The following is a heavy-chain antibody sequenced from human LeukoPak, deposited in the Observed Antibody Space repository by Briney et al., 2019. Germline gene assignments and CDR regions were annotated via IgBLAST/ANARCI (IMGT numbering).Heavy chain of an antibody. Sequence: PGGSLRLSCAASGFTFSSYAMSWVRQSPGKGLEWVSAISGGGGSTYYADSVKGRFAISRDNSKNTLYLQMNSLRVEDTAVYYCAKFYDISTGYFDCWGQGTLVTVSS. CDR1: GFTFSSYA. V-gene: IGHV3-23*01. CDR3: AKFYDISTGYFDC. D-gene: IGHD3-9*01. J-gene: IGHJ4*02. CDR2: ISGGGGST.